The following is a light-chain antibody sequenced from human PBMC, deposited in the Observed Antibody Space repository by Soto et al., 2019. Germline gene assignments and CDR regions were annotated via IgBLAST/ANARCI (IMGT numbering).Light chain of an antibody. CDR1: QDVGRY. CDR2: GAS. V-gene: IGKV1-8*01. CDR3: QHYKNYPWT. J-gene: IGKJ1*01. Sequence: AIRMTQSPSSISASAGDRVAIACRASQDVGRYLAWYQQKPGQAPKLLIYGASTLQSGVPSRFSGGGSGTDFTLTISCLQSEDFATYYCQHYKNYPWTFGQGTKVEIK.